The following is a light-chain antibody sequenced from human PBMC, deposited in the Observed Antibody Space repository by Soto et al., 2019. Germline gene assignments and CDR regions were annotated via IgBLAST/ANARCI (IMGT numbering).Light chain of an antibody. CDR3: SSYTTTSPYV. J-gene: IGLJ1*01. V-gene: IGLV2-14*01. CDR2: EVT. Sequence: HSALTQPASVSGSPGQSITISCTGTSSDVGGYDYVSWYQQHPGKAPKFMIYEVTNRPPGVSHRFSGSKSGNTASLTISGLQAEDEADYYCSSYTTTSPYVFGTGTKPTVL. CDR1: SSDVGGYDY.